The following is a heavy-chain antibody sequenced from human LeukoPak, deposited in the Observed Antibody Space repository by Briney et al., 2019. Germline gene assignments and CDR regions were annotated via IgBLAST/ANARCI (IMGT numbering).Heavy chain of an antibody. Sequence: ASVKVSCKASGYTFTSYGISWVRQAPGQGLEWMGRISAYNGNTNYAQKLQGRVTMTTDTSTSTAYMELRSLRSDDTAVYYCARSGGSRISRVEWGPEGPVSDYYYYYMDVWGKGTTVTVSS. CDR3: ARSGGSRISRVEWGPEGPVSDYYYYYMDV. V-gene: IGHV1-18*01. J-gene: IGHJ6*03. CDR1: GYTFTSYG. CDR2: ISAYNGNT. D-gene: IGHD1-26*01.